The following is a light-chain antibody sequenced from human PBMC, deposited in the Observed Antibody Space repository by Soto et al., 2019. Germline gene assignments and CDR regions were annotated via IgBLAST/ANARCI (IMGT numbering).Light chain of an antibody. CDR3: QHYKMYSTWT. J-gene: IGKJ1*01. CDR2: DVS. Sequence: DIQITQSPSTVSAYVGDSVTITCRASQSITTWLAWYQQRPGKAPKLLIYDVSSLQSGVPLRFSGSGSGTELTLTISSLQPDDFATYYCQHYKMYSTWTFGQGTKVDIK. CDR1: QSITTW. V-gene: IGKV1-5*01.